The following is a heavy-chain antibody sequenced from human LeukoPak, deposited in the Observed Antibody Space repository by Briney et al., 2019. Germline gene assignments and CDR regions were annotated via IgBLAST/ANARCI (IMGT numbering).Heavy chain of an antibody. CDR2: INPNSGGT. CDR1: GYTFTGYY. D-gene: IGHD5-18*01. Sequence: ASVTVSCKASGYTFTGYYMHWVRQAPGQGLEWMGWINPNSGGTNYAQKFQGRVTMTRDTSISTAYMELSRLRSDDTAVYYCARVVHSYGSNPPGYWGQGTLVTVSS. J-gene: IGHJ4*02. V-gene: IGHV1-2*02. CDR3: ARVVHSYGSNPPGY.